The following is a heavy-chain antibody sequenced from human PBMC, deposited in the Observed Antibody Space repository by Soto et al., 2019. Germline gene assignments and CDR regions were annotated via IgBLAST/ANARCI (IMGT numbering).Heavy chain of an antibody. CDR3: ARHLGRLRDGPTGFDC. D-gene: IGHD3-10*01. Sequence: PGGSLRLSCAASGFTFSNYAMHWVRRAPGKGLEWVIVISRDGNNNYFADSVKGRFTVSRDNTQSTLYLHMNSLRPEDTAVYYCARHLGRLRDGPTGFDCWGPGTLVTVSS. V-gene: IGHV3-30-3*01. J-gene: IGHJ4*02. CDR1: GFTFSNYA. CDR2: ISRDGNNN.